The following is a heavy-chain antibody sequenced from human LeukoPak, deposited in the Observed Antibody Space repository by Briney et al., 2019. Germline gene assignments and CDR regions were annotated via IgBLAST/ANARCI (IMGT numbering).Heavy chain of an antibody. J-gene: IGHJ6*03. Sequence: SETLSLTCAVYGGSFSGYYWSWIRQPPGKGLEWIGEINHSGSTNYNPSLKSRVTISVDTSKNQFSLKLSSVTAADTAVYYCARALDYYDSSGYHLTYYYYYMDVWGKGTTVTVSS. CDR1: GGSFSGYY. CDR2: INHSGST. V-gene: IGHV4-34*01. D-gene: IGHD3-22*01. CDR3: ARALDYYDSSGYHLTYYYYYMDV.